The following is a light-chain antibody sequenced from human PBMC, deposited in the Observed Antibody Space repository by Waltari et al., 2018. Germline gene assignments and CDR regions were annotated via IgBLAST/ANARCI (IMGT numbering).Light chain of an antibody. CDR1: SSDIGAYNY. Sequence: QSALAQPRSVSGSPGQSVTISCTGTSSDIGAYNYVSWYQQHPGKAPKLMIYDVTMPPSGVPDRVSGSKSGNTASLTISGLRTEDEADYYCSSYAGSYSYVFGTATKVTVL. CDR2: DVT. CDR3: SSYAGSYSYV. V-gene: IGLV2-11*01. J-gene: IGLJ1*01.